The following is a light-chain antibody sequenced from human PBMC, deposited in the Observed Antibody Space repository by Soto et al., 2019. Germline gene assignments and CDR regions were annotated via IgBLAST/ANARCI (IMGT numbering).Light chain of an antibody. J-gene: IGLJ2*01. CDR2: EDI. V-gene: IGLV2-11*01. Sequence: QSVLTQPRSVSGSPGQSVTISCTGTSSDVGGYAYVSWYQQHPGKAPKLMIYEDIKRPSGVPDRLSGSKSGNTASLTISGLQAEDEADYYCCSYAGSYNLVFGGGTKL. CDR1: SSDVGGYAY. CDR3: CSYAGSYNLV.